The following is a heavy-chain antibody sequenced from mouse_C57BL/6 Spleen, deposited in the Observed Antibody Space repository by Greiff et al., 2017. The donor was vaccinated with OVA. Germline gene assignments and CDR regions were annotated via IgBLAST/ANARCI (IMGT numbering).Heavy chain of an antibody. J-gene: IGHJ2*01. CDR3: AAGGLGVFDY. V-gene: IGHV1-4*01. CDR1: GYTFTSYT. CDR2: INPSSGYT. Sequence: QVQLQQSGAELARPGASVKMSCKASGYTFTSYTMHWVKQRPGQGLEWIGYINPSSGYTKYNQKFKDKATLTADKSSSPAYMQLSSLTSEDSAVYYCAAGGLGVFDYWGQGTTLTVSS. D-gene: IGHD4-1*01.